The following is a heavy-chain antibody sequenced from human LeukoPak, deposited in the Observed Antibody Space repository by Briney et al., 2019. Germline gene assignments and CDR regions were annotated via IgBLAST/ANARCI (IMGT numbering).Heavy chain of an antibody. Sequence: PGGSLRLSCAASGFTFSDYYMSWIRQAPGKGLEWVANIKQDGGEKHYVDSVKGRFTISRDDAKNSLYLQMSGLRAEDTGVYYCARDGPLRSPTSGWFDPWGQGTLVTVSS. CDR1: GFTFSDYY. CDR2: IKQDGGEK. V-gene: IGHV3-7*01. J-gene: IGHJ5*02. D-gene: IGHD2-2*01. CDR3: ARDGPLRSPTSGWFDP.